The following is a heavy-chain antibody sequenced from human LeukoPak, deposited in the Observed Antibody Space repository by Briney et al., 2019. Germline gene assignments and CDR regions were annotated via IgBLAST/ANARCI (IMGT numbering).Heavy chain of an antibody. J-gene: IGHJ4*02. D-gene: IGHD3-22*01. CDR3: ARQGRLLLQYYFDY. CDR1: GGSISSSSYS. CDR2: IYYSGST. V-gene: IGHV4-39*01. Sequence: PSETLSLTCTVSGGSISSSSYSWGWIRQPPGKGLEWIGSIYYSGSTYYNPSLKSRVTISVDTSKNQFSLKLSSVTAADTAVYYCARQGRLLLQYYFDYWGQGTLVTVSS.